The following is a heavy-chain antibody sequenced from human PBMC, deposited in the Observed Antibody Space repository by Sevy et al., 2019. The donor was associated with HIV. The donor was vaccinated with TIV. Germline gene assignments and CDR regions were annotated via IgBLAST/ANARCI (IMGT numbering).Heavy chain of an antibody. V-gene: IGHV3-23*01. J-gene: IGHJ4*02. CDR2: ISGTGTT. CDR1: GINFRNYD. CDR3: AVMGYSLASGRQREYFDD. Sequence: GGSLRLSCVVSGINFRNYDMTWVRQAPGKGLEWVSVISGTGTTHSADSVKGRFTASRENSNNMLFLQMTSLRAEDTAHYYCAVMGYSLASGRQREYFDDWGRGTLVTVSS. D-gene: IGHD1-26*01.